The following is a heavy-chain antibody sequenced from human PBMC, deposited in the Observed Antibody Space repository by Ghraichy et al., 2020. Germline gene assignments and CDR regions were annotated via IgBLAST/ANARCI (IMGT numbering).Heavy chain of an antibody. CDR2: IYYGGST. CDR1: GDSFNNRIYF. V-gene: IGHV4-39*01. CDR3: AAKHDFDY. J-gene: IGHJ4*02. Sequence: SQTLSLTCTVSGDSFNNRIYFWGWIRQPPGKGLEWIGSIYYGGSTYYNPSLKSRVTISVDTSQNQFSLKLNSVTAADTAVYYCAAKHDFDYWGQGTLVTV.